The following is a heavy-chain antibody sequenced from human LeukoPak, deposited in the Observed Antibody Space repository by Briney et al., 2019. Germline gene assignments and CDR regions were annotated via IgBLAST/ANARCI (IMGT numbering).Heavy chain of an antibody. Sequence: GGSLRLSCAASGFDFSSNWMHWVRHAPGQGLVWVSRIKGDGISTNYADSVKGRFAISRDIAKNTQYLQMNSLRAEDTAVYYCATSWGPDTSAFRWGRDGMDVWGQGTTVIVS. D-gene: IGHD3-16*01. CDR2: IKGDGIST. V-gene: IGHV3-74*01. CDR1: GFDFSSNW. J-gene: IGHJ6*02. CDR3: ATSWGPDTSAFRWGRDGMDV.